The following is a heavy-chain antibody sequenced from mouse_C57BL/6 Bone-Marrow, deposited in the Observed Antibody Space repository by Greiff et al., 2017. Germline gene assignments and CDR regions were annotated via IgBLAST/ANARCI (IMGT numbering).Heavy chain of an antibody. CDR2: IDPENGDT. Sequence: EVQLQQSGAELVRPGASVKLSCTASGFNIKDDYMHWVKQRPEQGLEWIGWIDPENGDTEYASKFQGKAAITADTSSNTAYLQLRSLTSEDTAVYYCTKGDYGDYWGQGTTLTVSS. CDR1: GFNIKDDY. V-gene: IGHV14-4*01. D-gene: IGHD2-4*01. CDR3: TKGDYGDY. J-gene: IGHJ2*01.